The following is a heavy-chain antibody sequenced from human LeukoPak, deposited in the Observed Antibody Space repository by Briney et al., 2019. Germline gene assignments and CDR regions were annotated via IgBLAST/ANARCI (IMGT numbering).Heavy chain of an antibody. Sequence: GGSLRLSCAASGSGFTFNNYWMHWVRQAPGKGLVWVSRINADGSTTSYADSVRGRFTISRDNAKNTLYLQMNSLRAEDTAVYYCATLISGWSLYWGQGTMVTVSS. D-gene: IGHD6-19*01. CDR1: GSGFTFNNYW. J-gene: IGHJ4*02. CDR2: INADGSTT. V-gene: IGHV3-74*01. CDR3: ATLISGWSLY.